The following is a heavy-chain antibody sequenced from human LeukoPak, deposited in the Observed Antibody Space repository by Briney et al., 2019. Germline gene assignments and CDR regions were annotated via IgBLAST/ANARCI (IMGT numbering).Heavy chain of an antibody. D-gene: IGHD6-19*01. CDR1: GGTFSSYA. CDR3: ARDSGWEGYFDY. J-gene: IGHJ4*02. Sequence: ASVKVSCKASGGTFSSYAISWVRQAPGQRLEWMGWINAGNGNTKYSQEFQGRVTITRDTSASTAYMELSSLRSEDMAVYCCARDSGWEGYFDYWGQGTLVTVSS. CDR2: INAGNGNT. V-gene: IGHV1-3*03.